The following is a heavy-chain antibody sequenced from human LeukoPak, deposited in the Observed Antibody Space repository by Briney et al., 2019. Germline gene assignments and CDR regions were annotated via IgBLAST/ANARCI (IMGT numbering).Heavy chain of an antibody. Sequence: GGSLRLSCAASGLTFSNAWMSWVRQAPGKGLEWVGRIKSKIDGETTDYAAPVKGRFSISRDDSKNTLYLQMNSLKTEDTAVYYCTRDYYPSESYYSSCVYWGQGTLVTVSS. CDR3: TRDYYPSESYYSSCVY. D-gene: IGHD3-10*01. CDR1: GLTFSNAW. J-gene: IGHJ4*02. CDR2: IKSKIDGETT. V-gene: IGHV3-15*01.